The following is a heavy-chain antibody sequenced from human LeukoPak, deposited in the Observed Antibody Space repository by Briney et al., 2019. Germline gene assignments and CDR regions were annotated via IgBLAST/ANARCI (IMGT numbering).Heavy chain of an antibody. CDR1: GGSISSYD. V-gene: IGHV4-59*08. J-gene: IGHJ4*02. D-gene: IGHD4-17*01. CDR3: ARHVSAYGDYAYYFDY. Sequence: SETLSLTCTVSGGSISSYDWSWIRQPPGKGLEWIGYIYYSGSTNYNPSLKSRVTISVDTSKNQFSLKLSSVTAADTAVYYCARHVSAYGDYAYYFDYWGQGTLVTASS. CDR2: IYYSGST.